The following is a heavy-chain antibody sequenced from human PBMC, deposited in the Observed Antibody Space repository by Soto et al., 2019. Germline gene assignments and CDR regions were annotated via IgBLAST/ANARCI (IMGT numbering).Heavy chain of an antibody. V-gene: IGHV1-69*05. CDR2: IMPIFRTP. CDR1: GGTFSNSA. CDR3: XXXXXXXXXXXXYYYILDV. Sequence: QVQLEQSGAEVKKPGSSVKVSCKTSGGTFSNSAISWVRQAPGQGLEWMGGIMPIFRTPDYAQKFQDRVXXXXXXXXXXXXXXXXXXXXXXXXXXXXXXXXXXXXXXXXYYYILDVWGQGTTVTVS. J-gene: IGHJ6*02.